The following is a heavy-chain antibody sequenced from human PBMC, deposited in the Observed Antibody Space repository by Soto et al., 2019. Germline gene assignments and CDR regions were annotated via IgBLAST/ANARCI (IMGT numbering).Heavy chain of an antibody. D-gene: IGHD6-19*01. V-gene: IGHV3-30*18. Sequence: GGSLRLSCAASGFTFSSYGMHWVRQAPGKGLEWVAVISYDGSNKYYADSVKGRFTISRDNSKNTLHLQMNSLRAEDTAVYYCAKGPGSGWNYYFDYWGQGTMVTVSS. CDR1: GFTFSSYG. CDR2: ISYDGSNK. J-gene: IGHJ4*02. CDR3: AKGPGSGWNYYFDY.